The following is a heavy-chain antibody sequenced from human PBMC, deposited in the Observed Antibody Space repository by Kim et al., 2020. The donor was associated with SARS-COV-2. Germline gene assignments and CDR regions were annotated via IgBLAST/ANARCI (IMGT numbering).Heavy chain of an antibody. CDR2: IYYSGST. D-gene: IGHD4-17*01. Sequence: SETLSLTCTVSGGSIRSGNHLWDWIRQPPGQALEWIGNIYYSGSTYYNPSLKSRVTMSVDTSKNQFSLNLTSVTGADTAIYYCARHDYGDYGIDYWGRGTLVTVSS. CDR1: GGSIRSGNHL. CDR3: ARHDYGDYGIDY. J-gene: IGHJ4*02. V-gene: IGHV4-39*07.